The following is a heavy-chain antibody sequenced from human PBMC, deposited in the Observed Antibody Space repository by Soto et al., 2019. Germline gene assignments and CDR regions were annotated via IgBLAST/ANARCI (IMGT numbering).Heavy chain of an antibody. J-gene: IGHJ4*02. CDR1: GFTFTSYV. D-gene: IGHD2-15*01. CDR3: AKGGSAYCSGGSCYHPFDY. CDR2: ISGSGGIT. Sequence: EVQLLESGGGLVQPGGSLRLSCAASGFTFTSYVMSWVRQAPGKGLEWVSTISGSGGITFYADSVKGRFTISRDNSKDTLYLQMNSLRAEDTAVYYCAKGGSAYCSGGSCYHPFDYWGQGTLVTDSS. V-gene: IGHV3-23*01.